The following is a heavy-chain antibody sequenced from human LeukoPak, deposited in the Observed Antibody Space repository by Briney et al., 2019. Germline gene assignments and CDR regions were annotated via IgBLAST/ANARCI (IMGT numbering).Heavy chain of an antibody. CDR2: IIPIFGTA. Sequence: GASVKVSCKASGGTFSSYAISRVRQAPGQGLEWMGGIIPIFGTANYAQKFQGRVTITTDESTSTAYMELSSLRSEDTAVYYCASELRGYSYGSGSYYYYYMDVWGKGTTVTVSS. J-gene: IGHJ6*03. CDR1: GGTFSSYA. CDR3: ASELRGYSYGSGSYYYYYMDV. V-gene: IGHV1-69*05. D-gene: IGHD5-18*01.